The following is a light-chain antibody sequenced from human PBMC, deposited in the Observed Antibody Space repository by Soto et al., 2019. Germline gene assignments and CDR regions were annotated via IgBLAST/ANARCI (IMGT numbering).Light chain of an antibody. J-gene: IGLJ2*01. CDR2: DVS. V-gene: IGLV2-14*01. CDR3: SSYTSSSTLV. Sequence: QSALTQPASVSGSPGQSITISFTGTSSDVGGYNYVSWYQQHPGKAPKLMMYDVSNRPSGVSNRFSGSKSGNTASLTISGLQAEDEADYYCSSYTSSSTLVFGGGTKLTVL. CDR1: SSDVGGYNY.